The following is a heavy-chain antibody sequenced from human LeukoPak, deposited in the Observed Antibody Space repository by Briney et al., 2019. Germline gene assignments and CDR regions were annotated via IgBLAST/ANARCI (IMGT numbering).Heavy chain of an antibody. CDR3: ARVRGSSGSYEYYHYMDV. CDR2: IYYSGST. V-gene: IGHV4-59*12. D-gene: IGHD1-26*01. Sequence: PSETLSLTCTVSGGPISSYYWSWIRPPPGKGREGIGYIYYSGSTNYNPSLKSRVTISVDTSKKQFSLKLSSVTAADTAVYYYARVRGSSGSYEYYHYMDVWGKGTTVTISS. CDR1: GGPISSYY. J-gene: IGHJ6*03.